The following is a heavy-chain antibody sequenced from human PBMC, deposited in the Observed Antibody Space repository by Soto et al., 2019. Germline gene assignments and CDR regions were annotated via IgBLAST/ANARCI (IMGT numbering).Heavy chain of an antibody. V-gene: IGHV1-3*01. CDR3: ARAETWIQLMAFDY. J-gene: IGHJ4*02. CDR1: GYTFTSYA. Sequence: ASVXVSCKASGYTFTSYAMHWVRQAPGQRLEWMGWINAGNGNTKYSQKFQGRVTITRDTSASTAYMELSSLRSEDTAVYDCARAETWIQLMAFDYWGQGTLVTVSS. D-gene: IGHD5-18*01. CDR2: INAGNGNT.